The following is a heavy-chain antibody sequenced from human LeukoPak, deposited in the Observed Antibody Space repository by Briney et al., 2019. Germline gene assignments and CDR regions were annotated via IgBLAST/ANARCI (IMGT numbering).Heavy chain of an antibody. D-gene: IGHD3-10*01. CDR1: GFTFNTYD. Sequence: TGGSLRLSCAASGFTFNTYDMSWVRQSPVKGLEWVSGISGSGDRTYYTDSVKGRFTISRDNSKNTVYLQMKTLRAEDTALYYCARGGTLVRGGDPFDYWGQGTLVTVSS. CDR3: ARGGTLVRGGDPFDY. V-gene: IGHV3-23*01. J-gene: IGHJ4*02. CDR2: ISGSGDRT.